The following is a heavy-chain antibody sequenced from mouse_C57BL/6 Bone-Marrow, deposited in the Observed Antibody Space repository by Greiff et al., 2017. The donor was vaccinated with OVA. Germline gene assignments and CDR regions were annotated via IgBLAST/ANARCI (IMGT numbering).Heavy chain of an antibody. CDR3: ARSGDGYYRAY. Sequence: QVQLQQSGAELVRPGTSVKVSCKASGYAFTNYLIEWVKQRPGQGLEWIGVINPGSGGTNYNEKFKGKATLTADKSSSTAYMQLSSLTSEDSAVYFCARSGDGYYRAYWGQGTLVTVSA. V-gene: IGHV1-54*01. D-gene: IGHD2-3*01. J-gene: IGHJ3*01. CDR1: GYAFTNYL. CDR2: INPGSGGT.